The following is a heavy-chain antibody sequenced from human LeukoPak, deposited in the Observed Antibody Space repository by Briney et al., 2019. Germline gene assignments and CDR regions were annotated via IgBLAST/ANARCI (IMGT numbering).Heavy chain of an antibody. CDR2: IYYSGST. D-gene: IGHD4-17*01. J-gene: IGHJ4*02. CDR3: ARRVPDYDHFDY. CDR1: GGSISSSRYY. Sequence: SETLSLTCTVSGGSISSSRYYWGWIRQPPGKGLEWIGSIYYSGSTYYNPSLKSRVTISVDTSKNQSSLKLSSVTAADTAVYYCARRVPDYDHFDYWGQGTLVTVSS. V-gene: IGHV4-39*01.